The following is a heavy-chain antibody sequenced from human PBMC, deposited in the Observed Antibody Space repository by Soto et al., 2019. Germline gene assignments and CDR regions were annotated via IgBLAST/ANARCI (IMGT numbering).Heavy chain of an antibody. CDR3: ARPGGDGRYCSGGSCYSIEYFQQ. D-gene: IGHD2-15*01. CDR2: IIPIFGTA. V-gene: IGHV1-69*12. CDR1: GGTFSSYA. Sequence: QFQLVQSGAEVKKPGSSVKVSCKASGGTFSSYAIRWVRQAPGQEIDWMGVIIPIFGTANYAQKFQGRVTITADESTSTSDMELSSLRSEDTAVYYCARPGGDGRYCSGGSCYSIEYFQQWGQGTLVPVSS. J-gene: IGHJ1*01.